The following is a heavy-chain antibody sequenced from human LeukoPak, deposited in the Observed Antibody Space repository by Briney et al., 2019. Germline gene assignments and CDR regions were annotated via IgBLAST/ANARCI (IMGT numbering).Heavy chain of an antibody. Sequence: SETLSLTCTVSGGSISGYYWSWIRQPPGKGLEWIGYIYYSVNTNYNPSLKSRVTISVDTSKNQFSLKLSSVTAADTAVYYCARQDSNYGGDYFDYWGQGTLVTVSS. CDR1: GGSISGYY. J-gene: IGHJ4*02. CDR3: ARQDSNYGGDYFDY. CDR2: IYYSVNT. D-gene: IGHD4-11*01. V-gene: IGHV4-59*08.